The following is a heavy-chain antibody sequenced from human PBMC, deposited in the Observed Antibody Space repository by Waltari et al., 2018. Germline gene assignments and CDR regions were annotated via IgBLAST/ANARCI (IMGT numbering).Heavy chain of an antibody. CDR3: ARPSVAARLGSLDY. CDR2: IDHKGAA. CDR1: RGSFSPYH. Sequence: QVQLQQWGGGLLRPSETLSLSCSVSRGSFSPYHWTWIRQPPGKGLEWIGEIDHKGAATYNPSLEGRVTISVDTSKNQFSLNPTSVTATDTAIYFCARPSVAARLGSLDYWGQGALVTVSS. J-gene: IGHJ4*02. D-gene: IGHD3-16*01. V-gene: IGHV4-34*01.